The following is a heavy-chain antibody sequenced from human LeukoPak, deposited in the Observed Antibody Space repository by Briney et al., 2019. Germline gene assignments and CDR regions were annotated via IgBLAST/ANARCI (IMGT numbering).Heavy chain of an antibody. Sequence: ASVKVSCKASGYTFTSYDINWVRQATGQGLEWMGWRNPNSGNTGYAQKFQGRVTMTRNTSISTAYMELSSLRSEDTAVYYCASTSCSSTSCSRYYYSGMDVWGQGATVTVSS. V-gene: IGHV1-8*01. J-gene: IGHJ6*02. CDR3: ASTSCSSTSCSRYYYSGMDV. CDR2: RNPNSGNT. CDR1: GYTFTSYD. D-gene: IGHD2-2*01.